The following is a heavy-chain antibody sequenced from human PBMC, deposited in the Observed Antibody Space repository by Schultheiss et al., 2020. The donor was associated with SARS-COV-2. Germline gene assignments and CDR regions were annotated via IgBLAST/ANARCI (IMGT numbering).Heavy chain of an antibody. J-gene: IGHJ4*02. CDR3: ARGSSHTRIAAAESDFDY. CDR1: GFTFSSYE. CDR2: ISSGGSTI. D-gene: IGHD6-13*01. Sequence: GGSLRLSCAASGFTFSSYEMNWVRQAPGKGLEWVSYISSGGSTIYYADSVKGRFTISRDNAKNSLYLQMNSLRAEDTAVYYCARGSSHTRIAAAESDFDYWGQGTLVTVSS. V-gene: IGHV3-48*03.